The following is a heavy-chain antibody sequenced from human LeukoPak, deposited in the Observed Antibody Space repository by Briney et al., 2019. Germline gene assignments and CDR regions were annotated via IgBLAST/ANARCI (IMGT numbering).Heavy chain of an antibody. D-gene: IGHD4-17*01. J-gene: IGHJ4*02. CDR2: ISAYNGNT. CDR1: GYTFTSYG. Sequence: ASVKVSCKASGYTFTSYGISWVRQAPGQGLEWMGWISAYNGNTNYAQKLQGRVTMTTDTSTSTAYMELRSLRSDDTAVYYCARDSTEDYVEHFDYWCQGTLVTVSS. CDR3: ARDSTEDYVEHFDY. V-gene: IGHV1-18*01.